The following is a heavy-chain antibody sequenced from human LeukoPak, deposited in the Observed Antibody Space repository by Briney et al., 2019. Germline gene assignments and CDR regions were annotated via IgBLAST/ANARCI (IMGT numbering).Heavy chain of an antibody. J-gene: IGHJ4*02. CDR2: ISSSSSYI. Sequence: GGSLRLSCAASGFTFSDAWLSWVRQAPGKGLEWASSISSSSSYIYYADSVKGRFTIPRDNAKNSLYLQMNSLRAEDTAVYYCARDLGYSSSSENYWGQGTLVTVSS. CDR3: ARDLGYSSSSENY. D-gene: IGHD6-6*01. CDR1: GFTFSDAW. V-gene: IGHV3-21*01.